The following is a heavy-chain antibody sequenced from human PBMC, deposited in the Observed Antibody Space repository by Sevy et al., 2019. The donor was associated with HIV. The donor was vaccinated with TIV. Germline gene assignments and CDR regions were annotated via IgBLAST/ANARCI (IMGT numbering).Heavy chain of an antibody. V-gene: IGHV3-15*01. D-gene: IGHD2-21*02. CDR1: GFTFSTAW. CDR3: TTANVWDGDWYFDS. CDR2: IKSKTDGGTA. J-gene: IGHJ4*02. Sequence: GGSLRLSCAASGFTFSTAWMNWVRQAPGKGLEWVGRIKSKTDGGTADYAEPVKGRTNISRDDSKNTLYLQMNSLKTEDTAVYYCTTANVWDGDWYFDSWGQGTLVTVSS.